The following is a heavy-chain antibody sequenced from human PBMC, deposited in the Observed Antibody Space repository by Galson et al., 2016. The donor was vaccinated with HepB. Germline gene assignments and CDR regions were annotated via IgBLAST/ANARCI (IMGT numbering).Heavy chain of an antibody. V-gene: IGHV3-33*01. J-gene: IGHJ4*02. CDR3: AREGHYSAWFVIDY. D-gene: IGHD6-19*01. CDR1: GFAFSSHG. CDR2: IWSDGSNK. Sequence: SLRLSCAASGFAFSSHGLYWVRQAPGKGLEWVSVIWSDGSNKYYAASVKGRFTISRDNSKNTLYLQMNSLRAEDTAVYYCAREGHYSAWFVIDYWGQGTLVTVSS.